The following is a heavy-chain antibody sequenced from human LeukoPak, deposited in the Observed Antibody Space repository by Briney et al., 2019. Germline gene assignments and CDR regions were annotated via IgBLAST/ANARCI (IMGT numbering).Heavy chain of an antibody. CDR3: ARVRSSGWEFDY. J-gene: IGHJ4*02. D-gene: IGHD6-19*01. V-gene: IGHV3-21*01. CDR2: IRSSSSYI. Sequence: GGSLRLSCAASGFTFSNKWMHWVRQAPGKGLEWVSSIRSSSSYIYYADSVKGRFTISRDNAKNSLYLQMNSLRAEDTAVYYCARVRSSGWEFDYWGQGTLVTVSS. CDR1: GFTFSNKW.